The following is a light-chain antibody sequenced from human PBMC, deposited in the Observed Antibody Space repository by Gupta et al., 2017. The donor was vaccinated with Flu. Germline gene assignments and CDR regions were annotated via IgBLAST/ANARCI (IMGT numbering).Light chain of an antibody. CDR1: SSNIGAGYV. J-gene: IGLJ1*01. CDR3: QSYDSNPSGSNYV. V-gene: IGLV1-40*01. Sequence: QSVLTQPPSVSGAPGQKITISCAGSSSNIGAGYVVHWYQQVQGTAPKLLVYGNDNRPSGVPDRFSGSKSGTSASRAITGLQAEDEADYYCQSYDSNPSGSNYVFGAGTKVTVL. CDR2: GND.